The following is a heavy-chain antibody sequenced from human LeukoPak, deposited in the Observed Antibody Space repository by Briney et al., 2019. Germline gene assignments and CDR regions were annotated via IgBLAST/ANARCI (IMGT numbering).Heavy chain of an antibody. CDR3: AKDRGYCSSTSCDRWFDP. V-gene: IGHV3-23*01. J-gene: IGHJ5*02. CDR1: GFTYSSCG. CDR2: ISGSGGST. Sequence: GGTLRLSCAASGFTYSSCGMSWVRQAPGKGLEWVSAISGSGGSTYYADSVKGRFTISRDNSKNTLYLQMNSLRAEDTAVYYCAKDRGYCSSTSCDRWFDPWGQGTLVTVSS. D-gene: IGHD2-2*02.